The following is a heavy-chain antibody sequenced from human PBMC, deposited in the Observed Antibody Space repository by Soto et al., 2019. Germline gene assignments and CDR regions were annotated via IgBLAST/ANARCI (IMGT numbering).Heavy chain of an antibody. D-gene: IGHD1-26*01. CDR3: AKGTGIVSYYAMDV. V-gene: IGHV3-23*01. CDR1: GFTFSSYS. Sequence: QPGGSLRLSCAASGFTFSSYSMSWVRQAPGKGLEWVSGVSGSGDRTYYADSVKGRFTISRDKSRNTLYLQMNSLRAEDTAVYSCAKGTGIVSYYAMDVWGQGTAVTVSS. CDR2: VSGSGDRT. J-gene: IGHJ6*02.